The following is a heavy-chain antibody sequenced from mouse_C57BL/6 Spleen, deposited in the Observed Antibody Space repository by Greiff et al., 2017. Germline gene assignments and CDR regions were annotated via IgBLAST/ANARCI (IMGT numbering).Heavy chain of an antibody. CDR1: GYTFTSYW. J-gene: IGHJ3*01. Sequence: VQLQQSGAELVKPGASVKLSCKASGYTFTSYWMPWVQQRPGQGLEWIGEIDPSGSYTNYNQKFKGKTTLSVDTASSTAYMQLSSLTSEDTAVYYWARSDSSGSGWLDYWGQGTLVTVSA. V-gene: IGHV1-50*01. CDR2: IDPSGSYT. CDR3: ARSDSSGSGWLDY. D-gene: IGHD3-2*02.